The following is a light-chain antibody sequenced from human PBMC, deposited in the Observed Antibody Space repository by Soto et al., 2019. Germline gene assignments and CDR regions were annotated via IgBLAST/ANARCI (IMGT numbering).Light chain of an antibody. V-gene: IGLV1-51*01. CDR3: GTWDSSLSAYV. J-gene: IGLJ1*01. CDR1: SSNIRNNY. Sequence: QSVLTQPPSVSAAPRQKVTISCSGSSSNIRNNYVSWYQQLPGTAPKLHIYDNTKRPSGIPDRFSGSKSGASATLGITGLQTGDEADYYCGTWDSSLSAYVFGTGTKVTVL. CDR2: DNT.